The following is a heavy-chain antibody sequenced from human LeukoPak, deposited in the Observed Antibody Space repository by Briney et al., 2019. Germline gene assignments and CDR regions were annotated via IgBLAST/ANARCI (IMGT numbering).Heavy chain of an antibody. V-gene: IGHV1-18*01. Sequence: ASVKVSCKASDYTFTSYGISWVRQAPGQGLEWMGWISAYNGNTNYAQKLQGRVTMTTDTSTSTAYMELRSLRSDDTAVYYCARDLGDKRTDAFDIWGQGTMVTVSS. CDR1: DYTFTSYG. CDR3: ARDLGDKRTDAFDI. CDR2: ISAYNGNT. J-gene: IGHJ3*02. D-gene: IGHD2-21*01.